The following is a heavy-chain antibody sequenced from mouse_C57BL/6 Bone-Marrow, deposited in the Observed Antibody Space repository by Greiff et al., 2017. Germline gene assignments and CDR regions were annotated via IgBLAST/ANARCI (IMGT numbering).Heavy chain of an antibody. J-gene: IGHJ4*01. CDR1: GFTFSSYG. Sequence: EVQGVESGGDLVKPGGSLKLSCAASGFTFSSYGMSWVRQTPDKRLEWVATISSGGSYTSYPDSVKGRFTISRDNAKNTLYLQMSSLKSEDTAMYYCARDGYYLYAMDYWGQGTSVTVSS. V-gene: IGHV5-6*01. D-gene: IGHD2-3*01. CDR2: ISSGGSYT. CDR3: ARDGYYLYAMDY.